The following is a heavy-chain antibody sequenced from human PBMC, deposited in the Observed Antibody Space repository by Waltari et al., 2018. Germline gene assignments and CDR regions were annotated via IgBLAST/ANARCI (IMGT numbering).Heavy chain of an antibody. CDR2: INGDGSYT. D-gene: IGHD6-19*01. CDR1: GFTFRSYW. V-gene: IGHV3-74*01. J-gene: IGHJ4*02. CDR3: ARGTTVASGVDY. Sequence: EVQLEESGGGLVQPGGSLRLSCAASGFTFRSYWMDCVRQAPGKGLVWVSHINGDGSYTTYADSVKGRFTISRDNAKNTLYLRMTSLRAEDTAVYYCARGTTVASGVDYWGQGTLVTVSS.